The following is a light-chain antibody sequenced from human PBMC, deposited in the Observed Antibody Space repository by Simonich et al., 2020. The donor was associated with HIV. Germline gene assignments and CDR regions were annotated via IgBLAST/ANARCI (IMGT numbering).Light chain of an antibody. CDR3: QQYNSYSPWT. V-gene: IGKV1-9*01. CDR2: AAS. J-gene: IGKJ1*01. CDR1: QGISSY. Sequence: IQLTQSPSFLSASVGDRVTINCRASQGISSYLAWYQQKPGKAPKLLINAASTLQSGVPDRFSGSGSGTDFTLTISRLEPEDFATYYCQQYNSYSPWTFGQGTKVEIK.